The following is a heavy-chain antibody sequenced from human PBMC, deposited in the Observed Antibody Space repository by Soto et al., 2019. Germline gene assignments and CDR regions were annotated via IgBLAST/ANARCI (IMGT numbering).Heavy chain of an antibody. CDR1: GFTFSNTW. J-gene: IGHJ6*02. Sequence: PRFSCAASGFTFSNTWMSWVRQAPGKGLEWVGRIKSKTDGGPTDYAAPVQGRFTISRDDPKNTLYLQMNSLKTEDTAVYYCTTDIGTTHYYYYYYGMDVWGQGTTVTVSS. CDR3: TTDIGTTHYYYYYYGMDV. V-gene: IGHV3-15*01. CDR2: IKSKTDGGPT. D-gene: IGHD1-7*01.